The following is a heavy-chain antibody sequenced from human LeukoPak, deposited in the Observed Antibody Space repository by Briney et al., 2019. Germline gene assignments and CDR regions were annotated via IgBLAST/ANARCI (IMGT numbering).Heavy chain of an antibody. Sequence: GESLKISCKGSGYSFTSYWIGWVRQMPGKGLEWMGIIYPDDSDTRYSPSFEGQVIISVDKSISTAYLQWSSLKASDTAMYYCARRVGGGDYITEFDYWGQGTLVTVSS. CDR2: IYPDDSDT. D-gene: IGHD2-21*02. CDR3: ARRVGGGDYITEFDY. CDR1: GYSFTSYW. V-gene: IGHV5-51*01. J-gene: IGHJ4*02.